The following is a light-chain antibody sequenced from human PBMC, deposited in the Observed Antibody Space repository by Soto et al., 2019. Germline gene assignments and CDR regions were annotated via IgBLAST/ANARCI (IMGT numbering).Light chain of an antibody. V-gene: IGKV3-20*01. J-gene: IGKJ5*01. CDR3: QHYQVGQPIA. CDR2: GAS. Sequence: IVLTQSPDTLSFSPGERATLSCRASQSVGTRLAWYQHKTGQAPSLLMSGASSRATGIPGRFSGSGSETDFTLTISRLEPEDFALYYCQHYQVGQPIAFGRGTRLEIK. CDR1: QSVGTRL.